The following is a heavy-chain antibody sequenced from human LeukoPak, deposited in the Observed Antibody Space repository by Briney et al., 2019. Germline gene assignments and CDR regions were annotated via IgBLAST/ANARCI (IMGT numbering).Heavy chain of an antibody. CDR3: ARSRWLDAFDY. V-gene: IGHV3-48*03. CDR1: GFTFSAYE. J-gene: IGHJ4*02. CDR2: IGSSGSTV. Sequence: GGSLRLSCAASGFTFSAYEMNWVRQAPGKGLEWVSYIGSSGSTVYYADSVKGRFTISRDNAKNTLYLQMNSLRADDTAVYYCARSRWLDAFDYWGQGTLVTVSS. D-gene: IGHD6-19*01.